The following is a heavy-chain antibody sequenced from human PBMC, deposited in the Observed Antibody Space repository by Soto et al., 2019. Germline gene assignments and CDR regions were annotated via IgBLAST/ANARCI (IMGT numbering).Heavy chain of an antibody. CDR3: ARGLPEPAAGANGFDP. D-gene: IGHD6-13*01. CDR1: GGSFSGYY. CDR2: INHSGST. J-gene: IGHJ5*02. V-gene: IGHV4-34*01. Sequence: QVQLQQWGAGLLKPSETLSLTCAVYGGSFSGYYWSWIRQPPGTGLEWFGEINHSGSTNYHPSLKSRVTIAVDTSKNQFSLKLGSVTAADTAVYYCARGLPEPAAGANGFDPWGQGTLVTVSS.